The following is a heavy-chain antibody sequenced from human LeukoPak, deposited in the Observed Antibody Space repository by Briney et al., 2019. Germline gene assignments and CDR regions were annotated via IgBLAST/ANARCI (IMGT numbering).Heavy chain of an antibody. CDR3: ARDRGYSCGY. Sequence: GGSLRLSCAASGFAFSSYAMNWVRQAPGKGLEWVSTISGSGDSTYYADSVKGRFIISRDNSKNTLYLQMNSLRAEDTAVYYCARDRGYSCGYWGQGTLVTVSP. D-gene: IGHD5-18*01. CDR1: GFAFSSYA. V-gene: IGHV3-23*01. CDR2: ISGSGDST. J-gene: IGHJ4*02.